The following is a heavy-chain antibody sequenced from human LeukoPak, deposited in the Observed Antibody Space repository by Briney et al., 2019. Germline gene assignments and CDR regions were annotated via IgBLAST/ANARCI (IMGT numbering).Heavy chain of an antibody. Sequence: ALVKVSCKASGYTFTGYYMHWVRQAPGQGLEWMGWINPNSGGTNYAQKFQGRVTMTRGTSISTAYMELSRLRSDDTAVYYCARELYYDILTGYFYYWGQGTLVTVSS. D-gene: IGHD3-9*01. CDR1: GYTFTGYY. CDR3: ARELYYDILTGYFYY. V-gene: IGHV1-2*02. J-gene: IGHJ4*02. CDR2: INPNSGGT.